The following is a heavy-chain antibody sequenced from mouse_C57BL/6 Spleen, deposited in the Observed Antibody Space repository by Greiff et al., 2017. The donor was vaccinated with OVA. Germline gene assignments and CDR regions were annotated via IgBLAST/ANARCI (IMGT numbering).Heavy chain of an antibody. CDR2: ISSGSSTI. V-gene: IGHV5-17*01. J-gene: IGHJ2*01. Sequence: EVQGVESGGGLVKPGGSLKLSCAASGFTFSDYGMHWVRQAPEKGLEWVAYISSGSSTIYYADTGQGRFTISRDNAKNTLCLQMTSLRSEDTAMYYCAREGRGGYFDYWGQGTTLTVSS. CDR1: GFTFSDYG. CDR3: AREGRGGYFDY. D-gene: IGHD1-1*02.